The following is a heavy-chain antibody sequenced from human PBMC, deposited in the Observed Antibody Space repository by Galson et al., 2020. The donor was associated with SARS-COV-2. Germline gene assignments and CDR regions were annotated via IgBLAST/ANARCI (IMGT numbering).Heavy chain of an antibody. CDR2: IIPIFGTA. CDR3: ARDAAKRFGEPAPYYFDY. Sequence: SVKVSCKASGGTFSSYAIRWVRQAPGQGLEWMGGIIPIFGTANYAQKFQGRVTITADESTSTAYMELSSLRSEDTAVYYCARDAAKRFGEPAPYYFDYWGQGTLVTVSS. D-gene: IGHD3-10*01. J-gene: IGHJ4*02. CDR1: GGTFSSYA. V-gene: IGHV1-69*13.